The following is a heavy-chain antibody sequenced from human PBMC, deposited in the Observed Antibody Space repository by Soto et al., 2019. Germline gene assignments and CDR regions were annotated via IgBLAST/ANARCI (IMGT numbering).Heavy chain of an antibody. V-gene: IGHV4-30-4*01. Sequence: QVQLQESGPGLVKPSQTLSLTCTVSGGSISRGDYYWSWIRQPPGKGLEWIGYIYYSGSTHYNPSLKSRLTIAVDTSKNQFSLKLSSVTAADTAVYYCARGYYYDSSGYANWGQGTLVTVSS. J-gene: IGHJ4*02. D-gene: IGHD3-22*01. CDR3: ARGYYYDSSGYAN. CDR1: GGSISRGDYY. CDR2: IYYSGST.